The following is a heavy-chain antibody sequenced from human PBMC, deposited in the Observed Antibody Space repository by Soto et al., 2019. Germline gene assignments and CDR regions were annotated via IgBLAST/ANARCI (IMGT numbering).Heavy chain of an antibody. CDR1: GFTFGDYA. D-gene: IGHD3-16*02. V-gene: IGHV3-49*03. CDR2: IRSKAYGGTT. J-gene: IGHJ4*02. CDR3: TRSYDYIWGSYRSSFDY. Sequence: GGSLRLSCTASGFTFGDYAMSWFRQAPGKGLEWVGFIRSKAYGGTTEYAASVKGRFTISRDDSKSIAYLQMNSLKTEDTAVYYCTRSYDYIWGSYRSSFDYWGQGTLVTVSS.